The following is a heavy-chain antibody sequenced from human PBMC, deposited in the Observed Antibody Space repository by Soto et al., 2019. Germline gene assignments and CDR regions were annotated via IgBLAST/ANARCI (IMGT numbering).Heavy chain of an antibody. Sequence: GASVKVSCKASGYTFTGYYMHWVRQAPGQGLEWMGWINPNSGGTNYAQKFQGRVTMTRDTSISTAYMELSRLRSDDTAVYYCAREVQQQLVRTDAFDISGPGTMVTVSS. J-gene: IGHJ3*02. D-gene: IGHD6-13*01. CDR3: AREVQQQLVRTDAFDI. CDR1: GYTFTGYY. CDR2: INPNSGGT. V-gene: IGHV1-2*02.